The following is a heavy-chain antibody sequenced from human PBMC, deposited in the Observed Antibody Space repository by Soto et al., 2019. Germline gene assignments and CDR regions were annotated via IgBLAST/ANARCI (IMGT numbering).Heavy chain of an antibody. D-gene: IGHD2-2*01. CDR3: ARGDIVVVPAASDAFDI. CDR2: IYYSGST. Sequence: LSLTFTFSGGSISSGGYYWSWILQHPGKGLEWIGYIYYSGSTYYNPSLKSRVTISVDTSKNQFSLKLSSVTAADTAVYYCARGDIVVVPAASDAFDIWGQGTMVTVS. J-gene: IGHJ3*02. V-gene: IGHV4-31*03. CDR1: GGSISSGGYY.